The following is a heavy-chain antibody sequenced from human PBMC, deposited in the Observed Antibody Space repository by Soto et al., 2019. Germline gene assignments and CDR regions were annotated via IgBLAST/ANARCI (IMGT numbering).Heavy chain of an antibody. Sequence: PGGSLRLSCAASGFTVSSKYMTWVRQAPGKGLEWVSILWSAGLTYYADSVKGRFTISRDNSKNTLYLQMNSLRAADSAVYYYDSSDRDYLDYWGQGTPVTVSS. J-gene: IGHJ4*02. CDR2: LWSAGLT. CDR1: GFTVSSKY. D-gene: IGHD3-22*01. V-gene: IGHV3-53*01. CDR3: DSSDRDYLDY.